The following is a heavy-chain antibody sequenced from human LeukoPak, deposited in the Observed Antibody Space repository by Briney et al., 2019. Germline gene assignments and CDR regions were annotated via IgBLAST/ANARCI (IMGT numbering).Heavy chain of an antibody. J-gene: IGHJ4*02. D-gene: IGHD3-9*01. CDR1: GFTFSSYS. CDR2: ISSSSSYI. V-gene: IGHV3-21*01. CDR3: ARTYYDILTAFPPDY. Sequence: GGSLRLSCAASGFTFSSYSMNWVRQAPGKGLEWVSSISSSSSYIYYADSVKGRFTISRDNAKNSLYLQMNSLRAEDTALYYRARTYYDILTAFPPDYWGQGTLVTVSS.